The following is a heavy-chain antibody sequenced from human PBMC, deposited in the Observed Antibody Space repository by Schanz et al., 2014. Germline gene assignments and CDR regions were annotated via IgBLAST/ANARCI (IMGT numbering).Heavy chain of an antibody. V-gene: IGHV1-2*06. CDR1: GYSLTMYS. CDR2: INPNSGGT. Sequence: QVQLVQSGAEVKKPGASVKVSCKASGYSLTMYSFSWVRQAPGQGLEWMGRINPNSGGTNYAQKFQGRVTLTSDTSISTAFMELSGLTSDDTATYFCARARYTGYDCSGYWGQGTLLIVSS. D-gene: IGHD5-12*01. J-gene: IGHJ4*02. CDR3: ARARYTGYDCSGY.